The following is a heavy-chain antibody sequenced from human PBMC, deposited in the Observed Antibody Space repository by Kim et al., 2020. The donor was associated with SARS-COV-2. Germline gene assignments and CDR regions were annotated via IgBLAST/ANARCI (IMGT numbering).Heavy chain of an antibody. J-gene: IGHJ4*02. CDR2: IYYSGST. V-gene: IGHV4-31*03. Sequence: SETLSLTCTVSGGSISSGGYYWSWIRQHPGKGLEWIGYIYYSGSTYYNPSLKSRVTISVDTSKNQFSLKLSSVTAADTAVYYCARDYYDSSGYGGVDYWGQGTLVTVSS. CDR1: GGSISSGGYY. D-gene: IGHD3-22*01. CDR3: ARDYYDSSGYGGVDY.